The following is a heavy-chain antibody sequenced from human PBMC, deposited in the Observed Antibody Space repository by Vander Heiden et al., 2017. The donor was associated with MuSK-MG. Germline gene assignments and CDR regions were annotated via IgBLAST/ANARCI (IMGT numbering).Heavy chain of an antibody. CDR1: GFTFISYG. Sequence: QVQLVGSGGGVVQPGGSLRLSCAASGFTFISYGMHWVRQAPGKGLEWVTFIRYDGSNKYYTDSVKGRFTISRDNSKNTLYLQMNSLRAEDTAVYYCRRGYCSSTSCSYPDAFDIWGQGTMVTVSS. D-gene: IGHD2-2*01. CDR3: RRGYCSSTSCSYPDAFDI. J-gene: IGHJ3*02. V-gene: IGHV3-30*02. CDR2: IRYDGSNK.